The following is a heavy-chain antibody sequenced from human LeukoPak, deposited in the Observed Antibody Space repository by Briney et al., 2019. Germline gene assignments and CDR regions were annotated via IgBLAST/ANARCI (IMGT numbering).Heavy chain of an antibody. Sequence: PSETLSLTCAVYGGSFSAYYWSWIRQAPGKGLEWVSYISSSGSTIYYADSVKGRFTISRDNAKNSLYLQMNSLRAEDTAVYYCARDRAYCGGDCYWAFDIWGQGTMVTVSS. CDR3: ARDRAYCGGDCYWAFDI. V-gene: IGHV3-11*04. J-gene: IGHJ3*02. CDR1: GGSFSAYY. D-gene: IGHD2-21*02. CDR2: ISSSGSTI.